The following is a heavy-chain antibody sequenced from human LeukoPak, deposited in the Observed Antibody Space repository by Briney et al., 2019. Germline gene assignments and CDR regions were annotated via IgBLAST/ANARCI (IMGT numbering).Heavy chain of an antibody. CDR1: GGSISSYY. D-gene: IGHD5-24*01. Sequence: SETLSLTCTVSGGSISSYYWTWIRQSAGKGLEWIGRINTSGSTNYNPSLRSRVTMSVNTSKNQFSLNLTSVTAADTAVYSCAREGGDPRWLDPWGQGTMVTVSS. CDR2: INTSGST. J-gene: IGHJ3*01. V-gene: IGHV4-4*07. CDR3: AREGGDPRWLDP.